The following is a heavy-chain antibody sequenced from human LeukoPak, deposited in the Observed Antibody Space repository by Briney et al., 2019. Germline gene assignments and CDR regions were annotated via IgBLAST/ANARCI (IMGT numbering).Heavy chain of an antibody. CDR3: ARGRLYGDPTDAFDI. CDR2: IIPILGIA. V-gene: IGHV1-69*04. J-gene: IGHJ3*02. CDR1: GYTFTSYG. D-gene: IGHD4-17*01. Sequence: PWASVKVSCKASGYTFTSYGISWVRQAPGQGLEWMGRIIPILGIANYAQKFQGRVTITADKSTSTAYMELSSLRSEDTAVYYCARGRLYGDPTDAFDIWGQGTMVTVSS.